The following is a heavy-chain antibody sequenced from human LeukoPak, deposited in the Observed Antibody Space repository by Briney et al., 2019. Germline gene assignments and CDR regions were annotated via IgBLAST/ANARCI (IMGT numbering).Heavy chain of an antibody. J-gene: IGHJ6*02. V-gene: IGHV3-21*01. CDR2: ISSTSNYI. CDR3: ARDRAAAARLGGMDV. D-gene: IGHD3-10*01. Sequence: PGGSLRLSCAASGFTFSSYTMNWVRQAPGKGLEWVSSISSTSNYIYYADSMKGRFTISRDNAKNSLYLQMNSLRAEDTAVYYCARDRAAAARLGGMDVWGQGTTVTVSS. CDR1: GFTFSSYT.